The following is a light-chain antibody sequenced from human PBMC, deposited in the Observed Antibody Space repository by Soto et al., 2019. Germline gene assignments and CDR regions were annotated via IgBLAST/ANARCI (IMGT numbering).Light chain of an antibody. CDR3: GTWDSSLSAYV. V-gene: IGLV1-51*01. Sequence: QSVLSQPPSLSAAPGQKVTISCYGSNSNIENNFVSWFRQFPGAAPDLLIFDNSNRPSGIPDRFSGSKSGSSATLAISGLHAGDEAHYYCGTWDSSLSAYVFGTGTKVTAL. CDR1: NSNIENNF. J-gene: IGLJ1*01. CDR2: DNS.